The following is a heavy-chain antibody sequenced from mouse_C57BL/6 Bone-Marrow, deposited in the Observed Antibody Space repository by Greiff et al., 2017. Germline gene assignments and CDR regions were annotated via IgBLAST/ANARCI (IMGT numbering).Heavy chain of an antibody. Sequence: VQLQQPGAELVKPGASVTLSCKASGYTFTSYWMPWVKQRPGQCLEWTGEIDPSYSYTNYNPKFKGKATLTVDTSSSTAYMQLSSLTAEDSAVYYCARDGDYAWFAYWGQGTLVTVSA. CDR3: ARDGDYAWFAY. D-gene: IGHD2-13*01. CDR2: IDPSYSYT. CDR1: GYTFTSYW. J-gene: IGHJ3*01. V-gene: IGHV1-50*01.